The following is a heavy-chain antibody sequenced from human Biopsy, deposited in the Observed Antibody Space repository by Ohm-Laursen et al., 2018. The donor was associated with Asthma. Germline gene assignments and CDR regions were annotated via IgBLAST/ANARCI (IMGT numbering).Heavy chain of an antibody. Sequence: GSLRLSCAASGFTVSRDHMFWVRQAPGKGLEWVSDIYSGGTSHTADSVRGRFTISRDFSKNTLHLQMHSLRVGDTAVYYCARGDSSGWSHYYFDYWGQGTLVTVSS. V-gene: IGHV3-53*01. J-gene: IGHJ4*02. CDR1: GFTVSRDH. CDR3: ARGDSSGWSHYYFDY. D-gene: IGHD6-19*01. CDR2: IYSGGTS.